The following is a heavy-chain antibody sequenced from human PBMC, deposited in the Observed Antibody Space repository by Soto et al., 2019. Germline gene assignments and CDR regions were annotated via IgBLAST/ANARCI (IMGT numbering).Heavy chain of an antibody. V-gene: IGHV3-23*01. J-gene: IGHJ4*02. CDR2: ISGSGIST. D-gene: IGHD3-22*01. CDR3: AKADGPTTIIVVGGDY. Sequence: GGSLRLSCAASGFTFSSYAMSWVRQAPGKGLEWVSAISGSGISTYYADSVKGRFTISRDNSRNTLYLQMSSLRAEDTAVYYCAKADGPTTIIVVGGDYWGQGTLVTVYS. CDR1: GFTFSSYA.